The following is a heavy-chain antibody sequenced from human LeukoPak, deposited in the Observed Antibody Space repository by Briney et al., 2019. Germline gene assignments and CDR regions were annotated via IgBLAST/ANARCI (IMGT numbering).Heavy chain of an antibody. CDR2: IIPIFGTA. V-gene: IGHV1-69*13. J-gene: IGHJ4*02. D-gene: IGHD3-3*01. CDR3: ARGILRFLEWLTPFDY. Sequence: ASVKVSCKASGGTFSSYAISWVRQAPGQGLEWMGGIIPIFGTANYAQKFQGRVTITADESTSTAYMELSSLRSEDTAVYYCARGILRFLEWLTPFDYWGQGTLVTASS. CDR1: GGTFSSYA.